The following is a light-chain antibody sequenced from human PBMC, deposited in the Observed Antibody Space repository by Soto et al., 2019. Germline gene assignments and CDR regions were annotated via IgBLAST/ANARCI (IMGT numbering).Light chain of an antibody. CDR1: SSNIGTNT. CDR2: SDN. Sequence: QSALTQPPSASGTPGQRVTISCSGSSSNIGTNTVIWYQQLPGAAPKLLIYSDNQRPSGVPDRSSGSKSGTSASLAISGLQSEDEADYYCAAWDVSLVVFGGGTQLTVL. J-gene: IGLJ2*01. V-gene: IGLV1-44*01. CDR3: AAWDVSLVV.